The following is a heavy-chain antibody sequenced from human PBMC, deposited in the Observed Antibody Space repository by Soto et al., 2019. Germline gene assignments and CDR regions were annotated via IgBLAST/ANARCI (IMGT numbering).Heavy chain of an antibody. Sequence: EVQLVESGGGLVKPGGSLRLSCAASGFTFSSYSMNWVRQAPGKGLEWVSSISSSSSYIYYADSVKGRFTISRDNAKNSLYLQMNSLRAEDTAVYYCARVEIYGDYEQYWGQGTLVTVSS. CDR3: ARVEIYGDYEQY. V-gene: IGHV3-21*01. CDR2: ISSSSSYI. J-gene: IGHJ4*02. D-gene: IGHD4-17*01. CDR1: GFTFSSYS.